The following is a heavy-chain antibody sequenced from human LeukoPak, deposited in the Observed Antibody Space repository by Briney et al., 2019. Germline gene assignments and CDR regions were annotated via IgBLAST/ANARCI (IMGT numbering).Heavy chain of an antibody. CDR1: GGTFSSYA. CDR3: ARYYYGSGSFYYYYYGMDV. Sequence: SVKVSCKASGGTFSSYAISWVRQAPGQGLEWMGGIIPIFGTANYAQKFQGRVTITADESTSTAYMELSSLRSEDTAVYYCARYYYGSGSFYYYYYGMDVWGQGTTVTVSS. V-gene: IGHV1-69*13. CDR2: IIPIFGTA. D-gene: IGHD3-10*01. J-gene: IGHJ6*02.